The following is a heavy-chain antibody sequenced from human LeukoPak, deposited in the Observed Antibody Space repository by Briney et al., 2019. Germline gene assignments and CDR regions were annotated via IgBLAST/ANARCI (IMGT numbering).Heavy chain of an antibody. D-gene: IGHD5-24*01. CDR3: VTQPITDGYNY. J-gene: IGHJ4*02. Sequence: EPSETLSLTCTVSGGSISSTTCYWGWIRQPPGKGLDWIGSLYYTGITYYNPSLKSRLTMSVDTSKNQFSLKLSSVTAADTAVYYCVTQPITDGYNYWGQGALVTVSS. V-gene: IGHV4-39*01. CDR2: LYYTGIT. CDR1: GGSISSTTCY.